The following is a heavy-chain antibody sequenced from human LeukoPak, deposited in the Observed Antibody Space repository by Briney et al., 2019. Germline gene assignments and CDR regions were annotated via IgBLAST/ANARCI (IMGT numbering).Heavy chain of an antibody. D-gene: IGHD3-9*01. CDR2: ISAYNGNT. V-gene: IGHV1-18*01. Sequence: ASVKVSCKASGYTFTNCGITWVRQAPGQGLEWMGWISAYNGNTKYAQKFQGRVTITADESTSTAYMELSSLRSEDTAVYYCARASDYDILTGYFPHAFDIWGQGTMVTVSS. J-gene: IGHJ3*02. CDR3: ARASDYDILTGYFPHAFDI. CDR1: GYTFTNCG.